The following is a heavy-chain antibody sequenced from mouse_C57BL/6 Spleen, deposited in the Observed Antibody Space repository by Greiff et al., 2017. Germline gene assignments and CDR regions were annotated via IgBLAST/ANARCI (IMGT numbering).Heavy chain of an antibody. D-gene: IGHD1-1*01. V-gene: IGHV5-16*01. J-gene: IGHJ1*03. CDR3: AREGDFTTVVAHWYFDV. Sequence: DVMLVESEGGLVQPGSSMKLSCTASGFTFSDYYMAWVRQVPEKGLEWVANINYDGSSTYYLDSLKSRFIISRDNAKNILYLQMSSLKSEDTATYYCAREGDFTTVVAHWYFDVWGTGTTVTVSS. CDR1: GFTFSDYY. CDR2: INYDGSST.